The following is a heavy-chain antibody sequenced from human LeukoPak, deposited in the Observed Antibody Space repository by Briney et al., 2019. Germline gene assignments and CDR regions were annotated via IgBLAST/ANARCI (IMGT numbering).Heavy chain of an antibody. J-gene: IGHJ4*02. D-gene: IGHD5-12*01. Sequence: GASVKVSCTTSGYTFTNYDITWVRQAPGQGLEWMGWISAYNGNTNYAQNLQGRVTMTTDTPTSTAYMELRSLRSDDTAVFYCARGGYELDYWGQGTLVTVSS. CDR2: ISAYNGNT. CDR1: GYTFTNYD. V-gene: IGHV1-18*01. CDR3: ARGGYELDY.